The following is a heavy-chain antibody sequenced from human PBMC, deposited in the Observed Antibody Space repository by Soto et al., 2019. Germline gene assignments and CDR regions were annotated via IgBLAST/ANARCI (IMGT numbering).Heavy chain of an antibody. CDR3: ARDGAAGGWYGELYYGMDV. Sequence: SETLSLTCAVSGYSISSGYYRCCIRQPPGEGLECIGSIYHSGTTYYNPSLKRRVTISVDTTKNLFSLMLSSVTAAATALYYGARDGAAGGWYGELYYGMDVWGRGTTVTVAS. J-gene: IGHJ6*02. CDR2: IYHSGTT. D-gene: IGHD3-10*01. V-gene: IGHV4-38-2*02. CDR1: GYSISSGYY.